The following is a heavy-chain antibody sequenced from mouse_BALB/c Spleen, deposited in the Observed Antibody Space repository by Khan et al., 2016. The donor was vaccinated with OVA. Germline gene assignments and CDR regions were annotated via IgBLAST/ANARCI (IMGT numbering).Heavy chain of an antibody. Sequence: EVELVESGGGLVQPGGSLKLSCAASGFTFSGYGMSWVRQTPDRRLTLVETINSNGGTSYYPDSVKGRFTMSRDNAKNNMNLQMSSLKSEDNAMYFCSIVYCRYLEGYLFFDVSCPGSPVTVSS. CDR2: INSNGGTS. V-gene: IGHV5-6-3*01. J-gene: IGHJ1*01. CDR1: GFTFSGYG. D-gene: IGHD2-14*01. CDR3: SIVYCRYLEGYLFFDV.